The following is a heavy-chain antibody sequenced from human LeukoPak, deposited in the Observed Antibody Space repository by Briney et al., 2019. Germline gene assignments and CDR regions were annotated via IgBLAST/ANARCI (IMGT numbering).Heavy chain of an antibody. CDR2: IYPGDSDT. CDR1: GYRFTAYW. J-gene: IGHJ4*02. D-gene: IGHD6-19*01. V-gene: IGHV5-51*01. CDR3: ARLGSGWYGDFDY. Sequence: GASLKISCKSSGYRFTAYWIGWARRMPGKGLEWMGIIYPGDSDTTYSASFQGEVTISVDKSISAAYLQWSSLKASDTAMYYCARLGSGWYGDFDYWGQGTLVTVSS.